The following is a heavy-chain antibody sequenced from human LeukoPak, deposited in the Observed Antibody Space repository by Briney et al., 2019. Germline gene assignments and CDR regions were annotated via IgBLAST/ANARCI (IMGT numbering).Heavy chain of an antibody. CDR1: GFTFSDYY. V-gene: IGHV3-11*01. CDR2: ISSSGSTI. J-gene: IGHJ5*02. D-gene: IGHD6-19*01. Sequence: GGSLRLSCAASGFTFSDYYMSWIRQAPGKGLEWVSYISSSGSTIYYADSVKGQFTISRDNAKNSLYLQMNSLRAEDTAVYYCARDRGGSSGWYDAGWFDPWGQGTLVTVSS. CDR3: ARDRGGSSGWYDAGWFDP.